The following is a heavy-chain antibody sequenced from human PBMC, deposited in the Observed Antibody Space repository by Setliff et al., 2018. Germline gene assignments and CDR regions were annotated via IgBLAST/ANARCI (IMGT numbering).Heavy chain of an antibody. J-gene: IGHJ4*02. CDR3: ARSTVTQDFDY. CDR2: IYPGDSDT. V-gene: IGHV5-51*01. CDR1: GYIFMTYW. D-gene: IGHD4-17*01. Sequence: GESLKISCKGSGYIFMTYWIGWVRQMPGKGLEWMGIIYPGDSDTTYSPSFQGQVTISADKSISTAYLQWSTLKASDTAMYYCARSTVTQDFDYWGQGTLVTVSS.